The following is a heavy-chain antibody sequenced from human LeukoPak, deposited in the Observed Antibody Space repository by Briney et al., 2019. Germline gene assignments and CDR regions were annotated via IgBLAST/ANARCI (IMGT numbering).Heavy chain of an antibody. J-gene: IGHJ4*02. D-gene: IGHD6-6*01. Sequence: GGSLRLSCAASGFTFSSYWMSWVRQAPGKGLEWVANIKQDGSEKYYVDSVKGRFTISRDNAKNSLYLQMNSLRAEDTAVYYCARDWDIAARPGGAFDYWGQGTLVTVSS. V-gene: IGHV3-7*01. CDR2: IKQDGSEK. CDR1: GFTFSSYW. CDR3: ARDWDIAARPGGAFDY.